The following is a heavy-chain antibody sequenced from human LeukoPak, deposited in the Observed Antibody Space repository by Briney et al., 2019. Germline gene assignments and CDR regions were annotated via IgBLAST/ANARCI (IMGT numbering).Heavy chain of an antibody. CDR3: ARRLAVAGRGYYGMDV. CDR2: IYPGDSET. D-gene: IGHD6-19*01. CDR1: GYSFTSYW. V-gene: IGHV5-51*01. Sequence: GESLKISCKGSGYSFTSYWIGWARQMPGKGLEWMGIIYPGDSETRYGPPFQGQVTISADKSINTAYLQWSSLKASDSAMYYCARRLAVAGRGYYGMDVWGQGTTVTVSS. J-gene: IGHJ6*02.